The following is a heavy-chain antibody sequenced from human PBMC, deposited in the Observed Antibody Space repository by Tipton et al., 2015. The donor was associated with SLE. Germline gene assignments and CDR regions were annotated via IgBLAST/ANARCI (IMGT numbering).Heavy chain of an antibody. J-gene: IGHJ6*02. CDR3: VRDSETRTPYYYGMDV. D-gene: IGHD4-23*01. CDR1: GFTFSSYS. CDR2: ISGSSFSNI. Sequence: SLRLSCAASGFTFSSYSMNWVRQAPGKGLEWVSFISGSSFSNIFYADSVKGRFTISRDNAKSSLYLQMNSLRAEDTGVYYCVRDSETRTPYYYGMDVWGQGTTVTVSS. V-gene: IGHV3-48*01.